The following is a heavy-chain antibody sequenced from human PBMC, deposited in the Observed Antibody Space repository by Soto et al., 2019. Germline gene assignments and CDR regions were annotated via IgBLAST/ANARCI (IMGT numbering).Heavy chain of an antibody. CDR2: ISYDGSNT. J-gene: IGHJ4*02. CDR1: GFTXSSYG. Sequence: QVQLVESGGGVVQPGRSLRLSCVASGFTXSSYGMHWVRQAPGKGLEWVAIISYDGSNTYYADSVKGRFTISRDNSKNTLYLQMNSLRAEDTSVYYCAKEXGLSGXYYISSSYYFDYWGQGTLVTVSS. D-gene: IGHD1-26*01. V-gene: IGHV3-30*18. CDR3: AKEXGLSGXYYISSSYYFDY.